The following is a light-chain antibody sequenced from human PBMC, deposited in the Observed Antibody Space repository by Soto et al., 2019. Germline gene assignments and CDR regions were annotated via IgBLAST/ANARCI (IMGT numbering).Light chain of an antibody. CDR2: GAS. Sequence: EIVMTQSPATLSVSPGERATLSCRASQSVSNNLAWYQQKTGQAPRLLIYGASTRATGIPARFSGSGSGTEFTLTISSLQSEDFAVYYCQQSNDWWTFGQGTNVDIK. J-gene: IGKJ1*01. CDR1: QSVSNN. CDR3: QQSNDWWT. V-gene: IGKV3-15*01.